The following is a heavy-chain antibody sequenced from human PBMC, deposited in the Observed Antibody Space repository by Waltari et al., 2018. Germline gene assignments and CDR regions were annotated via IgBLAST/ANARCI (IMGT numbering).Heavy chain of an antibody. V-gene: IGHV3-66*02. Sequence: EVQLVESGGGLVQPGGSLRLSCAASGFTVSSNYLSWGRPAPGKGLEWVSVIYSGGSTYYADSVKGRFTISRDNSKNTLYLQMNSLRAEDTAVYYCARDVLEVGATGAFDIWGQGTMVTVSS. CDR3: ARDVLEVGATGAFDI. D-gene: IGHD1-26*01. CDR2: IYSGGST. CDR1: GFTVSSNY. J-gene: IGHJ3*02.